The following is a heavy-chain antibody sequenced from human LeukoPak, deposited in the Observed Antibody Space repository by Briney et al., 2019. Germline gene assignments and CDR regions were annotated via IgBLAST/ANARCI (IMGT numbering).Heavy chain of an antibody. CDR2: IIPIFGTA. CDR1: GGIFSSYA. D-gene: IGHD5-24*01. J-gene: IGHJ6*03. Sequence: ASVKVSCKASGGIFSSYAISWVRQAPGQGLEWMGGIIPIFGTANYTQKFQGRVTITTDESTSTAYMELSSLRSEDTAVYYCVLKEEMVYKCYYYYYMDVWGKGTTVTVSS. CDR3: VLKEEMVYKCYYYYYMDV. V-gene: IGHV1-69*05.